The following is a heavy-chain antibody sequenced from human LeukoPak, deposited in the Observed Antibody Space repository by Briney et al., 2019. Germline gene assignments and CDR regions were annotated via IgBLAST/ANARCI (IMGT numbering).Heavy chain of an antibody. CDR3: ARVAAAGTNTDY. J-gene: IGHJ4*02. CDR2: IHSANGYI. V-gene: IGHV3-21*01. CDR1: KFTFSAYT. Sequence: GGSLRLSCAASKFTFSAYTMHWVRQAPGKGLEWVSCIHSANGYIYYADSVKGRFTISRDNAKNSLYLQMNSLRAEDTAVYYCARVAAAGTNTDYWGQGTLVTVSS. D-gene: IGHD6-13*01.